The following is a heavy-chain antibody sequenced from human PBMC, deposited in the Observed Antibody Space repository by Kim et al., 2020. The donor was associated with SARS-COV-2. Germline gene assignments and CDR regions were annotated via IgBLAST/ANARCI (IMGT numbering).Heavy chain of an antibody. J-gene: IGHJ6*02. CDR2: ISSSSSYI. CDR1: GFTFSSYS. D-gene: IGHD4-17*01. CDR3: ARVKDLYGDYVNPIYYYGMDV. V-gene: IGHV3-21*01. Sequence: GGSLRLSCAASGFTFSSYSMNWVRQAPGKGLEWVSSISSSSSYIYYADSVKGRFTISRDNAKNSLYLQMNSLRAEDTAVYYCARVKDLYGDYVNPIYYYGMDVWGQGTTVTVSS.